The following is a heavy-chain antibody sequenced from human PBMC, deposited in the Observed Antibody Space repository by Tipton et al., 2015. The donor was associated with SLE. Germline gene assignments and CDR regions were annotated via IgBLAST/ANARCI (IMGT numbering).Heavy chain of an antibody. J-gene: IGHJ4*02. CDR2: VSYSGNT. V-gene: IGHV4-59*01. CDR1: GGSISTYY. Sequence: TLSLTCTVSGGSISTYYWSWIRQPPGKGLEWIGYVSYSGNTQYSPSLKSRVTMSLDTSKNQFSLKLSSVTAADTAVYYCARDLGSYYGSDYWGQGSLLTVSS. D-gene: IGHD1-26*01. CDR3: ARDLGSYYGSDY.